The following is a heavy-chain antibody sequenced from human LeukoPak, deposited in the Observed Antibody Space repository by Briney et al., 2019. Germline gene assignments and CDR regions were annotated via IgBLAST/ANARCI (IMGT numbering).Heavy chain of an antibody. Sequence: GGSLRLSCAASGFTFSSYDMHWVRRATGKGLEWVSTIGTAGDTYYPGSVKGRFTVSRENAKNSLYLQMNSLRAEDTAVYYCARVVAVAGIGRENYYYYMDVWGKGTTVTVSS. J-gene: IGHJ6*03. CDR2: IGTAGDT. D-gene: IGHD6-19*01. CDR3: ARVVAVAGIGRENYYYYMDV. CDR1: GFTFSSYD. V-gene: IGHV3-13*01.